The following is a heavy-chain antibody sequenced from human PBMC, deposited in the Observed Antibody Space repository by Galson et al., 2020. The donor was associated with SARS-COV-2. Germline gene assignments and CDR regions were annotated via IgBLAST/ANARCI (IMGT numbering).Heavy chain of an antibody. CDR1: GGSISSSSYY. CDR2: IYYSGST. CDR3: AREGEYYDFWSGYFHLFDY. D-gene: IGHD3-3*01. J-gene: IGHJ4*02. V-gene: IGHV4-39*07. Sequence: SETLSLTCTVSGGSISSSSYYWGWIRQPPGKGLEWIGSIYYSGSTYYNPSLKSRVTISVDTSKNQFSLKLSSVTAADTAVYYCAREGEYYDFWSGYFHLFDYWGQGTLVTVSS.